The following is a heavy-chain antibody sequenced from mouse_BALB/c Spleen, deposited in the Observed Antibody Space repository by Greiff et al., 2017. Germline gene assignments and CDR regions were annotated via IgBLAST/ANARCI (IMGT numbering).Heavy chain of an antibody. CDR1: GFSLTSYG. D-gene: IGHD1-3*01. J-gene: IGHJ2*01. CDR3: ARLTPYYFDY. V-gene: IGHV5-6-3*01. CDR2: INSNGGST. Sequence: EVQGVESGPGLVQPSQSLSITCTVSGFSLTSYGVHWVRQSPDKRLELVATINSNGGSTYYPDSVKGRFTISRDNAKNTLYLQMSSLKSEDTAMYYCARLTPYYFDYWGQGTTLTVSS.